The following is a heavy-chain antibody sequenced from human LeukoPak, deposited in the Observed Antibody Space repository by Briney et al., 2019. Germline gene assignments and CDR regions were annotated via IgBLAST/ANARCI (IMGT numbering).Heavy chain of an antibody. V-gene: IGHV3-33*07. J-gene: IGHJ5*02. CDR2: IQSDGSKQ. CDR1: GFTFSTFG. D-gene: IGHD5-18*01. CDR3: ARDVDTSSHSSQLDP. Sequence: GGSLRLSCATAGFTFSTFGIYWVRQTPGKGLEWAAAIQSDGSKQYYGDSVKGRFTISRDSSKNTVYLQMNSLRDEDTAVYYCARDVDTSSHSSQLDPWGQGTLVTVSS.